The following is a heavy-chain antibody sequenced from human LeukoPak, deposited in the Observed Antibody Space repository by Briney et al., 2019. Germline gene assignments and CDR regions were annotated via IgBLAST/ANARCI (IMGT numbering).Heavy chain of an antibody. V-gene: IGHV4-61*08. CDR2: VYYSGST. Sequence: SETLSLTCTVSGGSVSSDGFYWTWIRQPPGKGLEWIGYVYYSGSTNYNPSLKSRVTISLDTSKNQFSLKLNSVAAADTAVYYCARDTGSGYYYLDYWGQGTLVTVSS. CDR3: ARDTGSGYYYLDY. D-gene: IGHD3-22*01. J-gene: IGHJ4*02. CDR1: GGSVSSDGFY.